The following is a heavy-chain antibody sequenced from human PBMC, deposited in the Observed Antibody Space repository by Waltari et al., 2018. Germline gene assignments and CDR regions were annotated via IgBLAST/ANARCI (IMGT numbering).Heavy chain of an antibody. J-gene: IGHJ4*02. D-gene: IGHD6-13*01. CDR3: ASGARIAAAGTDDY. V-gene: IGHV1-69*01. CDR1: GGTFSSYA. CDR2: IIPIFGTA. Sequence: QVQLVQSGAEVKKPGSSVKVSCKASGGTFSSYALSWVRQAPGQGREWMGGIIPIFGTANYAQKFQGRVTITADESTSTAYMELSSLRSEDTAVYYCASGARIAAAGTDDYWGQGTLVTVSS.